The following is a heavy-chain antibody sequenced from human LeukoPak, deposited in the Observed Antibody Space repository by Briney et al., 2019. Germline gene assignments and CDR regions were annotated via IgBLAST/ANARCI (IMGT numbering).Heavy chain of an antibody. CDR2: TYYSGST. D-gene: IGHD2-2*01. V-gene: IGHV4-59*01. J-gene: IGHJ5*02. Sequence: PSETLSLTCTVSRGSPCSYYWSWIRQPPGKGLEWSGYTYYSGSTNYNPSLKSRVTISVDTSKNQFSLKLSSVTAADTAVYYCAREFRVVVTPGRRGGPDNWFDPCGEGTLVTVSS. CDR3: AREFRVVVTPGRRGGPDNWFDP. CDR1: RGSPCSYY.